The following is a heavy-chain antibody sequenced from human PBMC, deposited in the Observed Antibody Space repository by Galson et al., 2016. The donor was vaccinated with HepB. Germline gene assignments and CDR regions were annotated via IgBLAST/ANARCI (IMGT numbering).Heavy chain of an antibody. CDR3: ARAARFDWNNPYYFDY. Sequence: SVKVSCKASGYTFTSYAMHWVRQAPGQRLKWMGWINAGNGNTKYSQKFQGRVTITRDTSASTAYMELSSLRSEDTAVYYCARAARFDWNNPYYFDYWGQGTLVTVSS. V-gene: IGHV1-3*01. D-gene: IGHD1/OR15-1a*01. CDR1: GYTFTSYA. J-gene: IGHJ4*02. CDR2: INAGNGNT.